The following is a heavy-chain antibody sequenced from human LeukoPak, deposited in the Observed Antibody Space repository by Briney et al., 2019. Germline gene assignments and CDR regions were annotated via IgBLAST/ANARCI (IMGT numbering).Heavy chain of an antibody. Sequence: SETLSLTCTVSGGSISSSSYYWGWIRQPPGKGLEWIGSIYYSGSTYYNPSLKSRVTISVDTSKNQFSLKLSSVTAADTAVYYCASQYYYGSGSYGWNYGMDVWGQGTTVTVSS. V-gene: IGHV4-39*01. CDR3: ASQYYYGSGSYGWNYGMDV. CDR1: GGSISSSSYY. D-gene: IGHD3-10*01. J-gene: IGHJ6*02. CDR2: IYYSGST.